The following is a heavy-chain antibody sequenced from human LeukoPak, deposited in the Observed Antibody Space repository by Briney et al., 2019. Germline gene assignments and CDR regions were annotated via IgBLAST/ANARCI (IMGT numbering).Heavy chain of an antibody. CDR1: GGSISSYY. CDR2: IYYSGST. Sequence: SETLSLTCTVSGGSISSYYWSWIRQPPGKGLEWIGYIYYSGSTNYNPSLKSRVTISVDTSKNQFSLKLSSVTAADTAVYYCARDIGGGGDYWGQGTLVTVSS. CDR3: ARDIGGGGDY. J-gene: IGHJ4*02. V-gene: IGHV4-59*12. D-gene: IGHD3-16*01.